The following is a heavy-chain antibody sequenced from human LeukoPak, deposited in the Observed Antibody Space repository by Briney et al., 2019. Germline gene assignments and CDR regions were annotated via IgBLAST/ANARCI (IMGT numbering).Heavy chain of an antibody. CDR2: IYYSGST. CDR1: GGSISSSSYY. D-gene: IGHD3-22*01. V-gene: IGHV4-39*07. Sequence: SETLSLTCTVSGGSISSSSYYWGWIRQPPGKGLEWIGNIYYSGSTYYNPSLKSRVTISVDTSKNQFSLKLSSVTAADTAVYYCARGRFDYYDSSGYFPPWFDPWGQGTLVTVSS. J-gene: IGHJ5*02. CDR3: ARGRFDYYDSSGYFPPWFDP.